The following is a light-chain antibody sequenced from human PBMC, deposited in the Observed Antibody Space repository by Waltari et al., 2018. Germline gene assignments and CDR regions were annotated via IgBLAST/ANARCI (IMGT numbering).Light chain of an antibody. CDR3: QQYNKFPLT. J-gene: IGKJ1*01. CDR2: DVS. V-gene: IGKV1D-13*01. CDR1: EDIYSS. Sequence: AIQLTQSPSSLSASLGDRVIITCRASEDIYSSLAWYHQKPGKPPKVLIYDVSKSQSGVPSRFSGSGSGTDFNLTISSLQPEDFATYYCQQYNKFPLTFGLGTKVEAK.